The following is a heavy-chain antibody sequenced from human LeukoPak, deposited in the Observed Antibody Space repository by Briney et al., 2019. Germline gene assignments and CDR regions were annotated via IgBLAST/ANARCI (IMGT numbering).Heavy chain of an antibody. CDR2: MYYSGST. Sequence: SSETLSLTCTVSGGSISSYYWSWIRQPPGKGLEWIGYMYYSGSTNYNPSLKSRVTISIDTSKNQFSLKLSSVTAADTAVYYCARSHADWNTIYWFDPWGQGTLVTVSS. V-gene: IGHV4-59*01. CDR3: ARSHADWNTIYWFDP. CDR1: GGSISSYY. J-gene: IGHJ5*02. D-gene: IGHD1/OR15-1a*01.